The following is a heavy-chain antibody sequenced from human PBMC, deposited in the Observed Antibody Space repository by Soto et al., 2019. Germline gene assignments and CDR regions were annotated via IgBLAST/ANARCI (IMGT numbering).Heavy chain of an antibody. Sequence: QVQLQQWGAGLLKPSETLSLTCAVYGGSFSGYYWSWIRQPPGKGLEWIGEINHSGSTNYNPSLTSRVTISVDTSKNQFSLKLSSVTAADTAVYYCARGGPGVVGATSFDYWGQGTLVTVSS. V-gene: IGHV4-34*01. CDR2: INHSGST. J-gene: IGHJ4*02. CDR1: GGSFSGYY. CDR3: ARGGPGVVGATSFDY. D-gene: IGHD1-26*01.